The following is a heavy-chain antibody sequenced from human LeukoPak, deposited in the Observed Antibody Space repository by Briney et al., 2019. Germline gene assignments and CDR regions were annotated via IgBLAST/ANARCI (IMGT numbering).Heavy chain of an antibody. D-gene: IGHD2-15*01. CDR1: GFTFSSYA. J-gene: IGHJ4*02. CDR3: TKDQRYGSGGSCYSGFLGYFDY. V-gene: IGHV3-23*01. CDR2: ISGSGGST. Sequence: GGSLRLSCAASGFTFSSYAMSWVRQAPGKGLEWVSAISGSGGSTYYADSVKGRFTISRDNSMNTLYLQMNSLRAEDTAVYYCTKDQRYGSGGSCYSGFLGYFDYWGQGTLVTVSS.